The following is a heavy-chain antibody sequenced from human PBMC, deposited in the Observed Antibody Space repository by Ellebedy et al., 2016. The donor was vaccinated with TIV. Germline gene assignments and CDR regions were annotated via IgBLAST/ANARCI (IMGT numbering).Heavy chain of an antibody. Sequence: GESLKISCAASGFTFSTYWMGWVRQAAGKGLEWVANTKQDGSEKYYVDSVMGRFTISRDNAKSTLYLQMNSLRAEDTAVYYCARDPYNWNGPFDYWGQGTLVTVSS. D-gene: IGHD1-20*01. V-gene: IGHV3-7*03. CDR3: ARDPYNWNGPFDY. CDR1: GFTFSTYW. CDR2: TKQDGSEK. J-gene: IGHJ4*02.